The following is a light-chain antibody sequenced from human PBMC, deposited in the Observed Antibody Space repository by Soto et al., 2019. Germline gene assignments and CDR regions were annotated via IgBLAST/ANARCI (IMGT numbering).Light chain of an antibody. Sequence: DIQMTQSPSSLSASVGDRVTITCQASQDISNYLNWYQQKPGKAPKLLIYDASNLETGVPSRFSGSRSGTDFTFTFSSLQPEDIATYYCQQYDNLPLTFGGGTKVEIK. CDR1: QDISNY. V-gene: IGKV1-33*01. CDR2: DAS. CDR3: QQYDNLPLT. J-gene: IGKJ4*01.